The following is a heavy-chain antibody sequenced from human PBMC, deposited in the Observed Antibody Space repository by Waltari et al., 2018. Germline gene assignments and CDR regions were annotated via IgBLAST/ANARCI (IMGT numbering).Heavy chain of an antibody. CDR3: AKDSITTYYGSGQGDDMDV. J-gene: IGHJ6*03. Sequence: EVQLLESGGGLVQPGGSLRLSCAASGFPLIHYAMIGVRQAPGKGLEWVSVIYAGGSTYSADSVKGRFTISIDNSKNALYLHMNNVKTEDSAIYYCAKDSITTYYGSGQGDDMDVWGKGTTVSVSS. V-gene: IGHV3-23*03. CDR2: IYAGGST. CDR1: GFPLIHYA. D-gene: IGHD3-10*01.